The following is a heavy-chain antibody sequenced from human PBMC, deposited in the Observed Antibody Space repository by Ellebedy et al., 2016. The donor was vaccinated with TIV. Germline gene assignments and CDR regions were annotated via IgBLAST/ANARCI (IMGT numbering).Heavy chain of an antibody. J-gene: IGHJ4*02. CDR1: GFTFSNHW. CDR3: VTGTVGRGTHAY. D-gene: IGHD3-10*01. V-gene: IGHV3-7*03. Sequence: GGSLRLSXAASGFTFSNHWMNWVRQAPEKGLKWVATTNQDGSEKTYVDSVKGRSTISRDNAKNSLYLQMNILGAEDTAVYYCVTGTVGRGTHAYWGQGTPVTVSS. CDR2: TNQDGSEK.